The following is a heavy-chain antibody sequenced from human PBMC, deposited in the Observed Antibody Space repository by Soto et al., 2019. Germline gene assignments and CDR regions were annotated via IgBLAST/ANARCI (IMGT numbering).Heavy chain of an antibody. V-gene: IGHV3-33*01. CDR3: ARDDIVLMVYDGGYYYYGMDV. D-gene: IGHD2-8*01. CDR2: IWYDGSNK. Sequence: GGSLRLSCAASGFTFSSYGMHWVRQAPGKGLEWVAVIWYDGSNKYYADSVKGRFTISRDNSKNTLYLQMNSLRAEDTAVYYCARDDIVLMVYDGGYYYYGMDVWGQGTTVTVSS. J-gene: IGHJ6*02. CDR1: GFTFSSYG.